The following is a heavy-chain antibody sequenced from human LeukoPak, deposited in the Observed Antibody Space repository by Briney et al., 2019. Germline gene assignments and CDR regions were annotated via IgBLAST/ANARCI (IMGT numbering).Heavy chain of an antibody. Sequence: GGSLRLSCAASGFTFSSYAMSWVRQAPGKGLEWVSAISGSGGSTYYADSVKGRFTISRDNSKNTLYLQMNSLRAEDTAVYYYAKSPHWSGYYYYGMDVWGQGTTVTVSS. D-gene: IGHD3-3*01. V-gene: IGHV3-23*01. CDR1: GFTFSSYA. J-gene: IGHJ6*01. CDR3: AKSPHWSGYYYYGMDV. CDR2: ISGSGGST.